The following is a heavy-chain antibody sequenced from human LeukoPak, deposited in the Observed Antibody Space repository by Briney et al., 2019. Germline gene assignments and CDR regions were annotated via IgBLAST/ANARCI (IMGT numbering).Heavy chain of an antibody. D-gene: IGHD2-2*01. V-gene: IGHV3-7*01. Sequence: GGSLRLSCTASGFPFSRYWISWVRQAPGKGLEWVANINEDGSVQDYIEAVKGRFIISRDNAKNSLYLQMNRLRVDDTAVYYCVGQLLRAVWGKGTTVTVSS. CDR2: INEDGSVQ. CDR3: VGQLLRAV. J-gene: IGHJ6*04. CDR1: GFPFSRYW.